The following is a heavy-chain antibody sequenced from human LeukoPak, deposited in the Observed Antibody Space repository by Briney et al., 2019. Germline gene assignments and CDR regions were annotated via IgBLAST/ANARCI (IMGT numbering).Heavy chain of an antibody. D-gene: IGHD3-3*01. CDR1: GFTFSSYA. Sequence: GGSLRLSCAASGFTFSSYAMSWVRQAPGKGLEWVSAISGSAGSTYYADSVKGRFTISSDNSKNTLYLQMNSLRAEDTAVYYCAKDKGVAGHDYWGQGTLVTVSS. CDR2: ISGSAGST. J-gene: IGHJ4*02. CDR3: AKDKGVAGHDY. V-gene: IGHV3-23*01.